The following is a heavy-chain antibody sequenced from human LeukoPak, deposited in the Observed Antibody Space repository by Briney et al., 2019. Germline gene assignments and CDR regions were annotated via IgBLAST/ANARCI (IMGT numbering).Heavy chain of an antibody. D-gene: IGHD3-10*01. CDR2: IYYSGST. V-gene: IGHV4-59*06. CDR1: GGSYSTYY. Sequence: SETLSLTCAVYGGSYSTYYWSWIRQPPGKGLEWIGYIYYSGSTYYNPSLKSRVTISVDTSKNQFSLKLSSVTAADTAVYYCARAPLLLWFGESINYFDYWGQGTLVTVSS. J-gene: IGHJ4*02. CDR3: ARAPLLLWFGESINYFDY.